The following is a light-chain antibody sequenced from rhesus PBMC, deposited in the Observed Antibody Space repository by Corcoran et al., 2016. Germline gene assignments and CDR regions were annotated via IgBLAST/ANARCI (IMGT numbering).Light chain of an antibody. CDR2: EVS. Sequence: DIVMTQTPLSLPVTPGEPASISCRSSQSLLDSEDGNTYLDWYLQKPGQSPQLLIYEVSNRATGVPDRFSGSGSDTDFTLKISRVEAEDVGVYDCMQSIEFPYSFGQGTKVEIK. CDR3: MQSIEFPYS. V-gene: IGKV2-104*02. J-gene: IGKJ2*01. CDR1: QSLLDSEDGNTY.